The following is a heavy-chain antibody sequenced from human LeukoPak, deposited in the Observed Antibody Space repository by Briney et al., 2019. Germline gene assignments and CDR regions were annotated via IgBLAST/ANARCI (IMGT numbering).Heavy chain of an antibody. CDR2: IYYSGST. V-gene: IGHV4-59*01. J-gene: IGHJ5*02. Sequence: PSETLSLTCTVSGGSISSYYWSWIRQPPGKGLEWMGYIYYSGSTNCNPSLKSRVTISVDTSKNQFSLKLCSVNAADTAVYYCAREPYSSSWYNWFDPWGQGTLVTVSS. CDR1: GGSISSYY. CDR3: AREPYSSSWYNWFDP. D-gene: IGHD6-13*01.